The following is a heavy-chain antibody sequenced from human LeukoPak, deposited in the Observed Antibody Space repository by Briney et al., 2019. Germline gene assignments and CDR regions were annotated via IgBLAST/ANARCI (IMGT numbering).Heavy chain of an antibody. CDR1: GFIVSSNY. CDR2: IYSGGRT. J-gene: IGHJ4*02. V-gene: IGHV3-53*01. CDR3: ARGISLYYFDY. Sequence: PGGSLRLSCAASGFIVSSNYMTWVRQAPGKGLEWVSVIYSGGRTYYADSVKGRFTISRDNAKNSLYLQMNSLRAEDTAVYYCARGISLYYFDYWGQGTLVTVSS.